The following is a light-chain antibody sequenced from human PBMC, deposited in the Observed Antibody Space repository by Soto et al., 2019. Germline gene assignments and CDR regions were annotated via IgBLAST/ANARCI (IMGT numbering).Light chain of an antibody. CDR1: ESIRTW. CDR2: DAS. V-gene: IGKV1-5*01. CDR3: QQYNNYPRT. J-gene: IGKJ1*01. Sequence: DIQMTQYPSTLSASIGDRVTITCRASESIRTWLAWYQHKPGRAPKFLIYDASSLESGVPSRFSGSGSGTEFTLTISNLQPDDFATYFCQQYNNYPRTFGQGTKVDI.